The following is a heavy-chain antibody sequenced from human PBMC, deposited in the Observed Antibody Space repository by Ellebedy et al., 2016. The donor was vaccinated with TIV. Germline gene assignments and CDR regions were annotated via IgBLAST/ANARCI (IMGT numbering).Heavy chain of an antibody. CDR1: GYSFTTYY. Sequence: ASVKVSCKTSGYSFTTYYLNWVRQAPGQGLQWMGLVNPDTGHTTYTEKLQGRVSMTRDTSTSTAYMELRSLRSDDTAVYYCAREGYYDSSGYYYVNYYGMDVWGQGTTVTVSS. V-gene: IGHV1-2*06. D-gene: IGHD3-22*01. CDR2: VNPDTGHT. CDR3: AREGYYDSSGYYYVNYYGMDV. J-gene: IGHJ6*02.